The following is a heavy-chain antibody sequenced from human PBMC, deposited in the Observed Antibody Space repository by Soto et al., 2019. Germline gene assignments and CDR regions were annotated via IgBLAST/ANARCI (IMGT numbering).Heavy chain of an antibody. Sequence: SQTLSLTCAISGDSVSSNSAAWNWIRQSPSRGLEWLGRTYYRSKWYNDYAVSVKSRITINPDTSKNQFSLQLNSVTPEDTAVYYCARDPDLGTRMVYGPSFDYWGQGTLVTVST. CDR2: TYYRSKWYN. CDR3: ARDPDLGTRMVYGPSFDY. CDR1: GDSVSSNSAA. V-gene: IGHV6-1*01. D-gene: IGHD2-8*01. J-gene: IGHJ4*02.